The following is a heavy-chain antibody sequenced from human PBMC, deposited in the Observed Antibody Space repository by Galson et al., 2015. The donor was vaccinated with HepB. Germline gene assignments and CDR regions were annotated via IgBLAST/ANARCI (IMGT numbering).Heavy chain of an antibody. CDR2: ISYTGDT. D-gene: IGHD5-12*01. V-gene: IGHV4-61*01. Sequence: ETLSLTCTLSGGSVSSGNYYWSWIRQPPGKGLEWIGYISYTGDTKYNPSLKSRVTISGDTSKNQCSLKLSSVTAADTAVYYCATSSLATILTAAPPGAFDIWGQGTVVTVSS. J-gene: IGHJ3*02. CDR1: GGSVSSGNYY. CDR3: ATSSLATILTAAPPGAFDI.